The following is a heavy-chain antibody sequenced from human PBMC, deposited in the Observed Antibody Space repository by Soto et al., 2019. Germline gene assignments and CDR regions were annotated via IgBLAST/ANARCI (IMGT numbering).Heavy chain of an antibody. V-gene: IGHV4-59*08. J-gene: IGHJ5*02. D-gene: IGHD2-2*02. CDR1: GGSINSYY. Sequence: SETLSLTCTVSGGSINSYYWSWIRQPPGKGLEWIGFIYYTGITKYNPSLQSRVTISVDTSKNQFSLKLSSVTAADTAVYYCARAYCSSTSCYIRTMGWFDPWGLGTLVTVSS. CDR2: IYYTGIT. CDR3: ARAYCSSTSCYIRTMGWFDP.